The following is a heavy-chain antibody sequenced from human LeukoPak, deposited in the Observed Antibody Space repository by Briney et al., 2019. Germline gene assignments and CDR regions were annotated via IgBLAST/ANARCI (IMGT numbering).Heavy chain of an antibody. J-gene: IGHJ4*02. D-gene: IGHD4-17*01. CDR1: GYTFTGYY. CDR3: ARDRRGAYGDYATSY. V-gene: IGHV1-2*02. CDR2: INPNSGAT. Sequence: ASVKVSCKASGYTFTGYYMHWVRQAPGQGLEWMGWINPNSGATNYAQKFQGRVTMTRDTSISTAYMELSRLRSDDTAVYYCARDRRGAYGDYATSYWGQGTLVTLSS.